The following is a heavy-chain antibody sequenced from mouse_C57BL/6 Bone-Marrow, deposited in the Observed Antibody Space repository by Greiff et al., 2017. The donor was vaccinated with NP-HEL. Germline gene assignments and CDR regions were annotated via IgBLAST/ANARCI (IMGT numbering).Heavy chain of an antibody. Sequence: VKVVESGGGLVKPGGSLKLSCAASGFTFSSYAMSWVRQTPEKRLEWVATLSDGGSYTYYPDNVKGRFTISRDNAKNNLYLQMSHLKSEDTAMYYCARDRGLRPSWFAYWGQGTLVTVSA. D-gene: IGHD2-4*01. V-gene: IGHV5-4*01. J-gene: IGHJ3*01. CDR1: GFTFSSYA. CDR3: ARDRGLRPSWFAY. CDR2: LSDGGSYT.